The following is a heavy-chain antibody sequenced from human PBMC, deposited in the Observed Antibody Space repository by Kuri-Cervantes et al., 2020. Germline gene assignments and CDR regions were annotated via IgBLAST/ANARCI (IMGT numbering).Heavy chain of an antibody. CDR3: AKDLGDDAAAAAGTYYYYGMDV. J-gene: IGHJ6*02. D-gene: IGHD6-13*01. Sequence: GGSLRLSCAASGFTFSSYAMHWVRQAPGKGLEWVAVISYDGSNKYYADSVKGRFTISRDNSKNTLYLQMNSLRAEDTALYYCAKDLGDDAAAAAGTYYYYGMDVWGQGTTVTVSS. V-gene: IGHV3-30-3*01. CDR2: ISYDGSNK. CDR1: GFTFSSYA.